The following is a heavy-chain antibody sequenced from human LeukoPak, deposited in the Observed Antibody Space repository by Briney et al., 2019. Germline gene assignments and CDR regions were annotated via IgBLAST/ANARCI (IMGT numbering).Heavy chain of an antibody. CDR2: INHSGST. CDR1: GGSLSGYY. J-gene: IGHJ6*02. D-gene: IGHD4-17*01. CDR3: ARERDYGDYVRRRPLYYYYGMDV. Sequence: SETLSLTCAVYGGSLSGYYWSWIRQPPGKGLEWIGEINHSGSTNYNPSLKSRVTISVDTSKNQFSLKLSSVTAADTAVYYCARERDYGDYVRRRPLYYYYGMDVWGQGTTVTVSS. V-gene: IGHV4-34*01.